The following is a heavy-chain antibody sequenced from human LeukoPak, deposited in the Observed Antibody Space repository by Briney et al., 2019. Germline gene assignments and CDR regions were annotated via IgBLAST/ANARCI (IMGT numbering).Heavy chain of an antibody. D-gene: IGHD6-25*01. V-gene: IGHV3-7*01. CDR1: GFTFTKYW. CDR3: AREPPMSAAALPDS. CDR2: IKHDGSEK. Sequence: GGSLRLSCAASGFTFTKYWMTWVRQAPGKGLEWVANIKHDGSEKFYVDSVKGRFTISRDNAENSVYLQMTSLTVEDTAVYFCAREPPMSAAALPDSWGRGTLVTVSS. J-gene: IGHJ4*02.